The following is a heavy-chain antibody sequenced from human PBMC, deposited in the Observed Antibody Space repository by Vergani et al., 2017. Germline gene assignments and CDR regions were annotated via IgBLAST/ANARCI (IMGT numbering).Heavy chain of an antibody. CDR2: IRSSSSYI. V-gene: IGHV3-21*01. D-gene: IGHD2-15*01. Sequence: EVQLVESGGGLVKPGGSLRLSCAASGFTFSSYSMNWVRQAPGKGLEWVSSIRSSSSYIYYADSVKGRFTISRDNAKNSLYLQMNSLRAEDTAVYYCARGAVVVVAATPNYYYYYGMDVWGQGTTVTVSS. J-gene: IGHJ6*02. CDR1: GFTFSSYS. CDR3: ARGAVVVVAATPNYYYYYGMDV.